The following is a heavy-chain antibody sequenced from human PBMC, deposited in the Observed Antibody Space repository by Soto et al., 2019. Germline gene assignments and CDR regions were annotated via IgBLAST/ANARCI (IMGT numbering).Heavy chain of an antibody. CDR3: AKDTYYYDRSGYYPYDH. CDR2: VSYDGSNK. CDR1: GFTFSSYG. J-gene: IGHJ4*02. Sequence: PGGSLRLSCAASGFTFSSYGVHWVRQAPGKGLEWVASVSYDGSNKHYADSVKGRFTISRDNSRNTLDLQMNSLRAEDTAVYYCAKDTYYYDRSGYYPYDHWGQGTHVTVSS. D-gene: IGHD3-22*01. V-gene: IGHV3-30*18.